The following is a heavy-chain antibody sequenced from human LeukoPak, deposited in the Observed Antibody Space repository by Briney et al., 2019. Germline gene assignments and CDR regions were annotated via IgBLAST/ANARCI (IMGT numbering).Heavy chain of an antibody. Sequence: GWSQTLSCAASGLTVNSNYMNWVRQAPGQGLEWVSVIYSGGSTYYADSVKGRFTISRDNAKNSLYLQMNSLRAEDMAVYYCARGHVWFDPWGQGTLVTVSS. CDR1: GLTVNSNY. J-gene: IGHJ5*02. CDR3: ARGHVWFDP. V-gene: IGHV3-66*01. CDR2: IYSGGST.